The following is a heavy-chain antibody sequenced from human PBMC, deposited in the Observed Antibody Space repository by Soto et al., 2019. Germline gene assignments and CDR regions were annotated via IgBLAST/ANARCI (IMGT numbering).Heavy chain of an antibody. Sequence: PSETLSLTCTVSGGSISSYYWSWIRQPPGKGLEWIGYIYYSGSTNYNPSLKSRVTISVHTSRNQLSLKLSSVPAADTAVYYCARQAFPGLLYDILTGYYRGWESWFDPWGQGTLVTVSS. CDR3: ARQAFPGLLYDILTGYYRGWESWFDP. J-gene: IGHJ5*02. CDR2: IYYSGST. CDR1: GGSISSYY. V-gene: IGHV4-59*08. D-gene: IGHD3-9*01.